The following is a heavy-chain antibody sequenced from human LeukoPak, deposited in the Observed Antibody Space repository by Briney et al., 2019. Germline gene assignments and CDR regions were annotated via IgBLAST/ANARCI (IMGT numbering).Heavy chain of an antibody. CDR2: ISGSGGST. V-gene: IGHV3-23*01. J-gene: IGHJ4*02. CDR3: ARHANDYVWGSYRY. CDR1: GITFSSYG. Sequence: GSLRLSCAASGITFSSYGIGWVRPGPGKGLEWVSVISGSGGSTYYADSVKGRFTISRDNSKNTLYLQMNSLRAEDTAVYYCARHANDYVWGSYRYWGQGTLVTVSS. D-gene: IGHD3-16*02.